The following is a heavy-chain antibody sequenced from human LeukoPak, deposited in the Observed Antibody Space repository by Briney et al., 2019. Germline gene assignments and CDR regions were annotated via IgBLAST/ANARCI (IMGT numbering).Heavy chain of an antibody. Sequence: ETLSLTCAVYGGSFSGYYWNWIRQSPGKGLEWVSYISSSSSTIYYADSVKGRFTISRDNAKNSLYLQMNSLRAEDTAVYYCARDEIVGATYWFDPWGQGTLVTVSS. V-gene: IGHV3-48*01. D-gene: IGHD1-26*01. CDR3: ARDEIVGATYWFDP. J-gene: IGHJ5*02. CDR1: GGSFSGYY. CDR2: ISSSSSTI.